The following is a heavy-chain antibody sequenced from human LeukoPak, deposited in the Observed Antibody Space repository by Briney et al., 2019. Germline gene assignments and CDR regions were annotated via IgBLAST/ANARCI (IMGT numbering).Heavy chain of an antibody. J-gene: IGHJ4*02. CDR1: GFTFSSYA. CDR3: AKGHTDSSGYYYFDS. V-gene: IGHV3-23*01. D-gene: IGHD3-22*01. CDR2: VRGNAGTT. Sequence: GGSLRLSCAASGFTFSSYAMSWVRQAPGKGLEWVSAVRGNAGTTYYADSVKGRFTIFRDNSKNMLYLQMNSLRVEDTAVYYCAKGHTDSSGYYYFDSWGQGTLVTVSS.